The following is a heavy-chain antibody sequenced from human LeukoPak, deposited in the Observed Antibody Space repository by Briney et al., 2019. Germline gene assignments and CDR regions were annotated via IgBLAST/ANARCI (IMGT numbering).Heavy chain of an antibody. D-gene: IGHD6-13*01. CDR2: INPSGGST. Sequence: ASVKVSCKTSGDTFSNFVISWVRQAPGQGLEWMGIINPSGGSTSYAQKFQGRVTMTRDTSTSTVYMELSSLRSEDTAVYYCARELTLGIAAAGTPDYWGQGTLVTVSS. CDR1: GDTFSNFV. CDR3: ARELTLGIAAAGTPDY. J-gene: IGHJ4*02. V-gene: IGHV1-46*01.